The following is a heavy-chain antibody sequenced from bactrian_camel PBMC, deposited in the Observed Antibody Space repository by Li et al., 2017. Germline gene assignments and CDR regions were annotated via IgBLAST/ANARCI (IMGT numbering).Heavy chain of an antibody. V-gene: IGHV3S42*01. CDR2: VVSGGGNT. CDR3: SSSTVEAGTAVDFGY. Sequence: VQLVESGGGLVQPGGSLRLSCVSSGATFSGYAMSWVRQAPGKGLEWVSAVVSGGGNTAYAASVKGRFTVSRDNAKNTVWLQMNSLKAEDAAVYYCSSSTVEAGTAVDFGYWGQGTQVTVS. D-gene: IGHD6*01. J-gene: IGHJ6*01. CDR1: GATFSGYA.